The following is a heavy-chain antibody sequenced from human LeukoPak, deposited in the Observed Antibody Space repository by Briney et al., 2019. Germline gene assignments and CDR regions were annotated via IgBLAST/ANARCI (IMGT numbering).Heavy chain of an antibody. CDR1: GYTFTSYG. CDR3: ARSAYYYDTSGYKPDY. CDR2: ISAYNGNT. Sequence: APVKVSCKASGYTFTSYGISWMRQAPGQGLEWMGWISAYNGNTNYAQKLQGRVTMTTDTSTSTAYMELRSLRSDDTAVYYCARSAYYYDTSGYKPDYWGQGTLVTVSS. J-gene: IGHJ4*02. V-gene: IGHV1-18*01. D-gene: IGHD3-22*01.